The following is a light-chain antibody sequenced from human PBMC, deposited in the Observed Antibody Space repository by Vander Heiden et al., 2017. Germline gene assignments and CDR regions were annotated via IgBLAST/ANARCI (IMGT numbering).Light chain of an antibody. CDR3: PPADSSGTCV. CDR1: ALPKKY. V-gene: IGLV3-16*01. CDR2: NDS. Sequence: SYELTQPPSVSVSLGQMARITFSGEALPKKYAYWYQQKPGHFPVLLIVNDSRRPSGIPGRGSASSSGTTVTITIIGVQEEDDAYWDCPPADSSGTCVFGGGTKITVL. J-gene: IGLJ3*02.